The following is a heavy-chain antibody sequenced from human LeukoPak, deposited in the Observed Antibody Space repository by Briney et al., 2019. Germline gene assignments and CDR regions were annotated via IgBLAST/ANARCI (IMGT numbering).Heavy chain of an antibody. Sequence: SETLSLTCAVYGGSFSSGDYYWSWIRQPPGKGLEWIGYIYYSGSTYYNPSLKSRVTISVDTSKNQFSLKLSSVTAADTAVYYCARSDPPSGYYADYWGQGTLVTVSS. D-gene: IGHD3-22*01. CDR3: ARSDPPSGYYADY. CDR2: IYYSGST. J-gene: IGHJ4*02. CDR1: GGSFSSGDYY. V-gene: IGHV4-30-4*01.